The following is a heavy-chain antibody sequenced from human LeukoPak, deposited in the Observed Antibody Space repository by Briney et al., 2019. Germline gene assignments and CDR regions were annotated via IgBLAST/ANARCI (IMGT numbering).Heavy chain of an antibody. CDR1: GYSTSSGYF. CDR3: ARLGYSGSYYERTFDI. D-gene: IGHD1-26*01. CDR2: IYHSGNT. J-gene: IGHJ3*02. Sequence: PSETLSLTCTVSGYSTSSGYFWGWIRQPPGKGLEWIGSIYHSGNTYYNPSLKSRVTISVDTSKNQFSLKLSSVTAADTAVYYCARLGYSGSYYERTFDIWGQGTMVTVSS. V-gene: IGHV4-38-2*02.